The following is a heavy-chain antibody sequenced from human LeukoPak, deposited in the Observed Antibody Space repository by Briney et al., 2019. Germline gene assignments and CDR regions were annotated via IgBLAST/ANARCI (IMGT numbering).Heavy chain of an antibody. V-gene: IGHV1-46*01. CDR2: INPSGGST. CDR3: ARVGLNDYYDSSGYFDY. J-gene: IGHJ4*02. CDR1: GYTFTSYY. D-gene: IGHD3-22*01. Sequence: ASVKVSCKASGYTFTSYYMHWVRQAPGQGLEWMGIINPSGGSTSYAQKFQGRVTMTRDTSTSTVYMELSSPRSEDTAVYYCARVGLNDYYDSSGYFDYWGQGTLVTVSS.